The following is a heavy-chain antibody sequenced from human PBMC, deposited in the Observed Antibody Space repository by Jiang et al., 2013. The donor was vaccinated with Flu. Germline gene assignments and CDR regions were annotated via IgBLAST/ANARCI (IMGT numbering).Heavy chain of an antibody. CDR2: MNPNSGNT. Sequence: WVRQATGQGLEWMGWMNPNSGNTGYAQKFQGRVTMTRNTSISTAYMELSSLRSEDTAVYYCARMSHSESHSLWFGELFYWGQGTLVTVSS. CDR3: ARMSHSESHSLWFGELFY. D-gene: IGHD3-10*01. V-gene: IGHV1-8*01. J-gene: IGHJ4*02.